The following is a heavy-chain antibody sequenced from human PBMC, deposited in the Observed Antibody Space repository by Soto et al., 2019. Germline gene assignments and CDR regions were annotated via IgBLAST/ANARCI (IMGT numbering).Heavy chain of an antibody. J-gene: IGHJ4*02. Sequence: GGSLRLSCAASGFTVSSNYMSWVRQAPGKGLEWVSVIYSGGSTYYADSVKGRFTISRDNSKNTLYLHMNSLRAEDTAVYYCARGRYYDSSGYSTLDYWGQGTLVTVSS. CDR2: IYSGGST. D-gene: IGHD3-22*01. CDR1: GFTVSSNY. V-gene: IGHV3-53*01. CDR3: ARGRYYDSSGYSTLDY.